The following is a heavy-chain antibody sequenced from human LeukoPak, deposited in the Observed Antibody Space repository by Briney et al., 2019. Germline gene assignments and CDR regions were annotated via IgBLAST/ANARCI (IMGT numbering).Heavy chain of an antibody. J-gene: IGHJ4*02. CDR1: GFTFSSYW. CDR3: GRVSYDSSGYLDY. D-gene: IGHD3-22*01. Sequence: GGSLRLSCAASGFTFSSYWMSWVRQAPGKGLEWVANIKQDGSEKYYVDSVKGRFTISRDNAKNSLYLKMSGLRVEDTAVYYCGRVSYDSSGYLDYWGQGTLVTVSS. CDR2: IKQDGSEK. V-gene: IGHV3-7*03.